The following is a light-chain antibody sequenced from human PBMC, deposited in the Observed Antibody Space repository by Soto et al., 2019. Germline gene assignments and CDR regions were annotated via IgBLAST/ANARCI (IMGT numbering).Light chain of an antibody. V-gene: IGKV3-20*01. CDR1: QSINRNV. Sequence: EIVLTQSPGTLYFSPGEGATLSCRASQSINRNVLAWYQQKRGQAPRLLIYAASIRATGIPDRFSGSGSGTDFTLTVSRLEPEDFAVYYCQQYGSSPRALTFGGGTKVDIK. CDR2: AAS. J-gene: IGKJ4*01. CDR3: QQYGSSPRALT.